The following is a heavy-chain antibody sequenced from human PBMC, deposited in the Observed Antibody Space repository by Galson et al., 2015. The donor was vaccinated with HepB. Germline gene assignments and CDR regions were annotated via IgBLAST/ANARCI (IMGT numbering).Heavy chain of an antibody. CDR3: AGEDTPRGSYGGFGY. CDR1: GFIFSSYE. CDR2: ISSSGSTI. J-gene: IGHJ4*02. V-gene: IGHV3-48*03. D-gene: IGHD1-26*01. Sequence: SLRLSCAASGFIFSSYEMNWVRQAPGKGLEWVSYISSSGSTIYYADSVKGRFTISRNDAKNSLYLQMNNLRAEDTAVYYCAGEDTPRGSYGGFGYWGQGALVTVSS.